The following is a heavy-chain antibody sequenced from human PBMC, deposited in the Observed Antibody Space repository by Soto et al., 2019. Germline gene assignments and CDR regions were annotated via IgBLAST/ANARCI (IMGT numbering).Heavy chain of an antibody. CDR2: ISGSGGST. CDR3: VKDRYCSSTSCHDAFDI. V-gene: IGHV3-23*01. Sequence: PGGSLRLSFAAFGFKISSSSMTWVRQAPGRGLEWVSAISGSGGSTCYADSVKGRFAISRDNSKNTLYLQMNSLRAEDTAVYYCVKDRYCSSTSCHDAFDIWGQGTMVTVSS. D-gene: IGHD2-2*01. CDR1: GFKISSSS. J-gene: IGHJ3*02.